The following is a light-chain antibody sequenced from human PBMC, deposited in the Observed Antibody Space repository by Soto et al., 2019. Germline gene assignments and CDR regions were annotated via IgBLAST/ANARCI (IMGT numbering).Light chain of an antibody. J-gene: IGKJ2*01. Sequence: DIQMTQSPSSLSASVGDRVTITCRASQSISSNLNWYQQKPGEAPKLLIYVASSLQSGVPSRFSGSESGTDYTLTISSLQPDDCATYYCQQSYSTPYTFGQGTKLEIK. V-gene: IGKV1-39*01. CDR2: VAS. CDR3: QQSYSTPYT. CDR1: QSISSN.